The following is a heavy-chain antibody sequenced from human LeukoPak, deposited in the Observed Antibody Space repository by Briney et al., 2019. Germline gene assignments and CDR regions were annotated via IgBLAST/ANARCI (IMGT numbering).Heavy chain of an antibody. CDR2: ISGSGGST. J-gene: IGHJ4*02. D-gene: IGHD6-19*01. Sequence: PGGSLRLSCAAAGFTFSSYAMSWVRQAPGKGLEWVSAISGSGGSTYYADSVKGRFTISRDNSKNTLYLQMNSLRAEDTAVYYCAKRTPRIAVAGTSFDYWGQGTLVTVSS. V-gene: IGHV3-23*01. CDR3: AKRTPRIAVAGTSFDY. CDR1: GFTFSSYA.